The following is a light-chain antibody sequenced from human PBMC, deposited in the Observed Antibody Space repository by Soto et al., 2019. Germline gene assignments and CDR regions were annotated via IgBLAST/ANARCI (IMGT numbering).Light chain of an antibody. J-gene: IGLJ1*01. V-gene: IGLV2-14*01. CDR2: EVS. CDR1: SGEVGGYNH. Sequence: VLTQPASVSGSPGQSITISCAGTSGEVGGYNHVAWYQQHPGKAPKLMIYEVSKRPSGVSNRFSGSKSGNTASLNISGLQAEDEADYYCISYTGSSTSYVFGTGTKVTVL. CDR3: ISYTGSSTSYV.